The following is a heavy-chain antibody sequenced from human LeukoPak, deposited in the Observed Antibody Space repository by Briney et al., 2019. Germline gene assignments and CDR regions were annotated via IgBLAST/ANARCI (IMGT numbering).Heavy chain of an antibody. CDR3: ARSERAYYDILIGYLGPGY. CDR2: ISSSSSYV. V-gene: IGHV3-21*01. Sequence: GGSLRLSCAASGFTFSSYSMNWVRQAPGKGLEWVSSISSSSSYVYYADSVKGRFTISRDNAKNSLYLQMNSLRAEDTAVYYCARSERAYYDILIGYLGPGYWGQGTLVTVSS. CDR1: GFTFSSYS. J-gene: IGHJ4*02. D-gene: IGHD3-9*01.